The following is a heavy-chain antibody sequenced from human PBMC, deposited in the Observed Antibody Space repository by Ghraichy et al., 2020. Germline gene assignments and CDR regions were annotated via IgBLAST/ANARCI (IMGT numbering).Heavy chain of an antibody. CDR3: ARGPTVTTFHYYYYGMDV. Sequence: SETLSLTCTVSGGSISSYYWSWIRQPPGKGLEWIGYIYYSGSTNYNPSLKSRVTISVDTSKNQFSLKLSSVTTADTAVYYCARGPTVTTFHYYYYGMDVWGQGTTVTVSS. CDR1: GGSISSYY. D-gene: IGHD4-17*01. J-gene: IGHJ6*02. CDR2: IYYSGST. V-gene: IGHV4-59*01.